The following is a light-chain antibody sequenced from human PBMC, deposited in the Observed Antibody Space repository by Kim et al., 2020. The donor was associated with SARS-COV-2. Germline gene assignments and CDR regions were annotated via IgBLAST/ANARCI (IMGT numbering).Light chain of an antibody. J-gene: IGLJ2*01. CDR2: EDN. V-gene: IGLV3-1*01. CDR3: QAWDSGTVV. Sequence: ASPGQTASITCSGDKLGDKYVCWYQQQPGQSPVVVIYEDNKRPSGIPERFGGSNSGNTATLTISATQAMDEADYYCQAWDSGTVVFGGGTQLTVL. CDR1: KLGDKY.